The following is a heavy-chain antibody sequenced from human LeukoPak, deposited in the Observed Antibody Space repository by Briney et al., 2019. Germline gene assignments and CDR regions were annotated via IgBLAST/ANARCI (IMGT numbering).Heavy chain of an antibody. Sequence: PSETLSLTCAVYSGSFSGYYWSWIRQPPGKGLEWIGSIYYSGSTYYNPSLKSRVTISVDTSKNQFSLKLSSVTAADTAVYYCAGKLNYWGQGTLVTVSS. CDR3: AGKLNY. D-gene: IGHD3-16*01. J-gene: IGHJ4*02. CDR1: SGSFSGYY. CDR2: IYYSGST. V-gene: IGHV4-34*01.